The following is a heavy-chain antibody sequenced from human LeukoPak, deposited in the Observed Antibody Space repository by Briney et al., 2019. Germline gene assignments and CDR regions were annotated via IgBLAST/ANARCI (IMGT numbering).Heavy chain of an antibody. CDR2: IYYSGST. V-gene: IGHV4-59*01. J-gene: IGHJ4*02. CDR1: GGSISSYY. D-gene: IGHD3-10*01. CDR3: AREIHYYGSGSYDY. Sequence: PSETLSLTCTVSGGSISSYYWSWIRQPPGKGLEWIGYIYYSGSTNYNPSLKSRVTISVDKAKNQFSPKVSSVTAADTAVYYCAREIHYYGSGSYDYWGQGTLVTVSS.